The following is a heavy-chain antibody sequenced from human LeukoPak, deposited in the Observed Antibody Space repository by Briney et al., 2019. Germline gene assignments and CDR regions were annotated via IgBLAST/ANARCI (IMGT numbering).Heavy chain of an antibody. CDR1: GGSMGSYY. Sequence: SETLSLTCTVSGGSMGSYYCSWIRQPPGKGLEWIGYIYYSGSTNYNPSLKSRVTISVDTSKNQFSLKLSSVTAADTAVYYCARGSDYGDYYYYGMDVWGQGTTVTVSS. CDR3: ARGSDYGDYYYYGMDV. J-gene: IGHJ6*02. V-gene: IGHV4-59*08. D-gene: IGHD1-26*01. CDR2: IYYSGST.